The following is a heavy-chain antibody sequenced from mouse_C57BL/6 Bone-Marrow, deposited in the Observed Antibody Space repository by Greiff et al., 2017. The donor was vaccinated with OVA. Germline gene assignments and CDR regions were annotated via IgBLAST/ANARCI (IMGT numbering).Heavy chain of an antibody. CDR3: ATELWAWFAY. V-gene: IGHV1-81*01. CDR1: GYTFTSYG. J-gene: IGHJ3*01. Sequence: QVQLQQSGAELARPGASVKLSCKASGYTFTSYGISWVKQRTGQGLEWIGAIYPRSGNTYYNEKFKGKATLTADKSSSTAYMELRSLTSEDSAVYFWATELWAWFAYWGQGTLVTVSA. CDR2: IYPRSGNT.